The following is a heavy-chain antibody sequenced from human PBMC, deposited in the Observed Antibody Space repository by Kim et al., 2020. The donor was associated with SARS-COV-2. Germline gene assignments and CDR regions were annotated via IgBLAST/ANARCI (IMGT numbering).Heavy chain of an antibody. D-gene: IGHD6-13*01. CDR1: GFTFSSYA. J-gene: IGHJ5*02. Sequence: GGSLRLSCAASGFTFSSYAMSWVRQAPGKGLEWVSAISGSGGSTYYADSVKGRFTISRDNSKNTLHLQMNSLRAEDTAVYYCAKPRGSDSSSWYWFDPWGQGTLVTVSS. CDR2: ISGSGGST. V-gene: IGHV3-23*01. CDR3: AKPRGSDSSSWYWFDP.